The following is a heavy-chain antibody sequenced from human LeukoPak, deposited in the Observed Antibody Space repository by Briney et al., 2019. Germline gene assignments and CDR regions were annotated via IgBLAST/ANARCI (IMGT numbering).Heavy chain of an antibody. V-gene: IGHV5-51*01. CDR2: IYPGDSDT. CDR1: GYSFTSYW. D-gene: IGHD3-3*01. Sequence: GESLKISCKGSGYSFTSYWIGWVRQMPGKGLEWMGIIYPGDSDTRYSPSFQGQVTISADKSISTAYLQWSSLKASDTAMCYCARRESRVTIFGVVIKSPINYYGMDVWGQGTTVTVSS. J-gene: IGHJ6*02. CDR3: ARRESRVTIFGVVIKSPINYYGMDV.